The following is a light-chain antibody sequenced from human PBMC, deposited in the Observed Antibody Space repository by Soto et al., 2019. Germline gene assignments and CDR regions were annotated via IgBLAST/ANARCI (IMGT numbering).Light chain of an antibody. CDR3: LLYLGGGIWV. Sequence: QAVVTQEPSFSVSPGGTVTLTCGLSSGPVLTSSYPNWYQQTPGQAPRTLIFNTNTRSSGVPDRFSGSILGDKAALTITGAQADDDSYYYCLLYLGGGIWVFGGGTKVSVL. J-gene: IGLJ3*02. CDR1: SGPVLTSSY. V-gene: IGLV8-61*01. CDR2: NTN.